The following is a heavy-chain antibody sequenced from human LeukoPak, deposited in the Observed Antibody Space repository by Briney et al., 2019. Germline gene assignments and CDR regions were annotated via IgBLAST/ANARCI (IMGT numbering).Heavy chain of an antibody. V-gene: IGHV3-33*01. Sequence: PSKTLRLTCAASGYTFSSYGRHWVRQAPGKGLEWVAVIWDGGSNKYYEDSVKGRFTISRDNSKNTLYLQMNSVSAEDTAVYYCARGFYCSSTSCYTGWFDLWGQGTLVSVSS. CDR2: IWDGGSNK. J-gene: IGHJ5*02. CDR3: ARGFYCSSTSCYTGWFDL. D-gene: IGHD2-2*02. CDR1: GYTFSSYG.